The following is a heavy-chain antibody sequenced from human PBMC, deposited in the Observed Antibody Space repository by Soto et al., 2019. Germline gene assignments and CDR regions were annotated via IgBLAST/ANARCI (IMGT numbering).Heavy chain of an antibody. V-gene: IGHV3-7*01. CDR3: ARDIGFDYVN. Sequence: GGSLRLSCAVSGFNVMGYWMSWVRQAPGKGLEWVASVKEDGSELYYLHSVRGRFSISRDSAGNALHLTMNYLSAEDTGVYFCARDIGFDYVNWGQGIPGTVS. D-gene: IGHD3-16*01. CDR1: GFNVMGYW. J-gene: IGHJ4*02. CDR2: VKEDGSEL.